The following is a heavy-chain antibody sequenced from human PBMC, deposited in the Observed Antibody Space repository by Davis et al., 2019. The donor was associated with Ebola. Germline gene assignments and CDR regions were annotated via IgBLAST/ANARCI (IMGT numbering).Heavy chain of an antibody. CDR1: GGSISSSSYY. V-gene: IGHV4-39*01. J-gene: IGHJ4*02. CDR3: ARGNYQAF. CDR2: IYYSGST. D-gene: IGHD2-2*01. Sequence: MPSETLSLTCTVSGGSISSSSYYWGWIRQPPGKGLEWIGSIYYSGSTYYNPSLKSRVTISVDTSKNQFSLKLNSVTAADTAVYYCARGNYQAFWGQGTLVTVSS.